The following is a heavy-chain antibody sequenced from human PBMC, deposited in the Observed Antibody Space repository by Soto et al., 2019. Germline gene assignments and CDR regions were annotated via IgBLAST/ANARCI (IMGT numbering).Heavy chain of an antibody. D-gene: IGHD2-2*01. CDR3: ARVPDY. CDR2: MYHSGST. J-gene: IGHJ4*02. CDR1: GGSLSSGVCS. Sequence: PSVTLSVTCAVAGGSLSSGVCSWSWIRQPPGKGLEWIGYMYHSGSTYYNPSLKSRVTISIDRSKNQFSLKLSSVTAADTAVYYCARVPDYWGQGILVTVSS. V-gene: IGHV4-30-2*01.